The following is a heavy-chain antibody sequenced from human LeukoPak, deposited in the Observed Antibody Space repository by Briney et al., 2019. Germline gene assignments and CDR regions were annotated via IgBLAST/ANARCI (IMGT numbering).Heavy chain of an antibody. J-gene: IGHJ4*02. V-gene: IGHV3-7*03. CDR2: IKEDGSEK. CDR3: AAGTDPYYYFDF. Sequence: GRSLRLSCAASGFTFSSYWMSWVRQAPGKGLEWVANIKEDGSEKYYVDSVRGRFTISRDNSKNTLYLQMNSLRAEDTAVYYCAAGTDPYYYFDFWGQGTLVTVSS. CDR1: GFTFSSYW. D-gene: IGHD3-10*01.